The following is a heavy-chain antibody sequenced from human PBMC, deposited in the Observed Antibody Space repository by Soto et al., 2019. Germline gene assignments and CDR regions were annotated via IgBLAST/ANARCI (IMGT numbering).Heavy chain of an antibody. D-gene: IGHD4-17*01. Sequence: EVQLVESGGGLVQPGRSLRLSCAASGFTFDDYAMHWVRQAPGKGLEWVSGISWNSGSIGYADSVKGRFTISRDNAKNPLYLQMNSLRAEDTALYYCPKDKYGDYDLHACDIWGKGTMVTGSS. CDR3: PKDKYGDYDLHACDI. J-gene: IGHJ3*02. CDR2: ISWNSGSI. V-gene: IGHV3-9*01. CDR1: GFTFDDYA.